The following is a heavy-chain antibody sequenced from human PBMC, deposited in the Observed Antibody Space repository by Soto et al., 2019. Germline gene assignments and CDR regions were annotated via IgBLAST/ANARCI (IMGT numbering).Heavy chain of an antibody. D-gene: IGHD6-19*01. V-gene: IGHV3-74*01. CDR1: GFTLSSYW. J-gene: IGHJ4*02. CDR2: ISSDGTDV. Sequence: EVQLVESGGGLVQPGGSLRLSCAASGFTLSSYWMHWVRQAPGRELMWVSRISSDGTDVLHADSVKGRFTISRDNARNTVYLQMNSLRSEDTAVYFCARDQTVPGPSNLDSWGQGTLVAASS. CDR3: ARDQTVPGPSNLDS.